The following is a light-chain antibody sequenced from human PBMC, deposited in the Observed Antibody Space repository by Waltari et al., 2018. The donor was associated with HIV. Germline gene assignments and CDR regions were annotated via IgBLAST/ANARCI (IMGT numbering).Light chain of an antibody. CDR2: DVS. Sequence: QSALTQPASVSGSPGQSITISCTGTSSDVGRYNYVSSYQQHPGKAPKLMIYDVSNRPSGVSNRFSGSKSGNTASLTISGLQAEDEANYYCSSYTSSSTHVVFGGGTKLTVL. CDR1: SSDVGRYNY. J-gene: IGLJ2*01. V-gene: IGLV2-14*01. CDR3: SSYTSSSTHVV.